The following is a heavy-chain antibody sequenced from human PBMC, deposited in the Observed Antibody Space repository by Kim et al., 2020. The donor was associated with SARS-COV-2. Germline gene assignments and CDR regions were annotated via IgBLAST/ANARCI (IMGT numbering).Heavy chain of an antibody. D-gene: IGHD1-26*01. Sequence: ASVKVSCKASGYTFTSYYMHWVRQAPGQGLEWMGIINPSGGSTSYAQKFQGRVTMTRDTSTSTVYMELSSLRSEDTAVYYCARDGATWGYYYGMDVWGQGTTVTVSS. CDR3: ARDGATWGYYYGMDV. J-gene: IGHJ6*02. CDR1: GYTFTSYY. CDR2: INPSGGST. V-gene: IGHV1-46*01.